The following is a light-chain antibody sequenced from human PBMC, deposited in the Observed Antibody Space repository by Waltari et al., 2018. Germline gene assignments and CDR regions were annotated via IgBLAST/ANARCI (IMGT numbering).Light chain of an antibody. V-gene: IGLV2-23*01. CDR1: SSDVGSYNL. Sequence: QSALTQPASVSGSPGQSITISCTGTSSDVGSYNLVSWYQQHPGKAPKVIMYEGNKRASGVSDRFSGSKSGNTASLTISGRQAEDEADYYCCSYTGTTTPRLFGGGTKLTVL. CDR3: CSYTGTTTPRL. J-gene: IGLJ3*02. CDR2: EGN.